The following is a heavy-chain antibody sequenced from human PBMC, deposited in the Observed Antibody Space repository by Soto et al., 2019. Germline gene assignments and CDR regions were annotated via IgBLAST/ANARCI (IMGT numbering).Heavy chain of an antibody. J-gene: IGHJ4*02. CDR2: ISYDGSNK. V-gene: IGHV3-30*18. CDR3: AKVVVGLGGDDFDY. Sequence: QVQLVESGGGVVQPGRSLRLSCAASGFTFSSYGMHWVRQAPGKGLEWVAVISYDGSNKYYADSVKGRFTISRDNSKNTLYLQMNSLRAEDTAVYYCAKVVVGLGGDDFDYWGQGTLVTVSS. D-gene: IGHD2-15*01. CDR1: GFTFSSYG.